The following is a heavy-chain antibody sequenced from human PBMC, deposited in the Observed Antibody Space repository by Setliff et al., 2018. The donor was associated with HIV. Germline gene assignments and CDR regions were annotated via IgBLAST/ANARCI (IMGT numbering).Heavy chain of an antibody. V-gene: IGHV1-2*02. CDR3: ARAGVLRYPAAWFDP. Sequence: ASVKVSCKASGYTFTDYYIDWVRQAPGQGLEWMGWINPNSGGTNYAQKFQGRVTMTRDTSISTAYMELSRLRSDDTAVYYCARAGVLRYPAAWFDPWGQGTLVTVSS. J-gene: IGHJ5*02. CDR1: GYTFTDYY. CDR2: INPNSGGT. D-gene: IGHD3-9*01.